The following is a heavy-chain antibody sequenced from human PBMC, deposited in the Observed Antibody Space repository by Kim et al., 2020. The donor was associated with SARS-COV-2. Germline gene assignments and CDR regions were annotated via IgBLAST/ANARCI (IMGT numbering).Heavy chain of an antibody. CDR3: AREVVVISYFDY. D-gene: IGHD3-22*01. V-gene: IGHV3-30-3*01. CDR2: ISYDGSNK. Sequence: GGSLRLSCAASGFTFSSYAMHWVRQAPGKGLEWVAVISYDGSNKYYADSVKGRFTISRDNSKNTLYLQMNSLRAEDTAVYYCAREVVVISYFDYWGQGTLVTVSS. CDR1: GFTFSSYA. J-gene: IGHJ4*02.